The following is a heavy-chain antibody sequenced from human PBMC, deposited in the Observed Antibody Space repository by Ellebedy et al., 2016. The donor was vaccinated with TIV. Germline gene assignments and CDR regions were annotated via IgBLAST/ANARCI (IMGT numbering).Heavy chain of an antibody. V-gene: IGHV3-7*03. D-gene: IGHD3-22*01. CDR1: GFTFSSYW. Sequence: GESLKISCAASGFTFSSYWMSWVRQAPGKGLEWVANIKQDGSEKYYVDSVKGRFTISRDNAKNSLYLQMNSLRGEDTAVYYCAKGPMIVVGELDYWGQGTLVTVS. J-gene: IGHJ4*02. CDR3: AKGPMIVVGELDY. CDR2: IKQDGSEK.